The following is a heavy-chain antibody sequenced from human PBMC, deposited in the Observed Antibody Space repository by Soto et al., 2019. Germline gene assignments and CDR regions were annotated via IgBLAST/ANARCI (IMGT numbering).Heavy chain of an antibody. V-gene: IGHV3-9*01. CDR1: GFNFDDYA. CDR3: AKDHLGGAMAVPFFDY. CDR2: ITWNSGNI. J-gene: IGHJ4*01. D-gene: IGHD3-16*01. Sequence: SLRLSCAASGFNFDDYAMHWVRQAPGKGLEWVAGITWNSGNIAYADSVKGRFTISRDNAKNSLYLQMNSLGPEDTAFYFCAKDHLGGAMAVPFFDYRGQGALVTVSS.